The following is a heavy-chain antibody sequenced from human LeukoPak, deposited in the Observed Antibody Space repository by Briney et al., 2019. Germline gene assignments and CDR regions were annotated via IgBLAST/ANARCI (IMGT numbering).Heavy chain of an antibody. J-gene: IGHJ4*02. V-gene: IGHV4-59*12. Sequence: SETLSLTCTVSGGSLRPYYWTWIRQPPGKGLEWIGYIYYIGSTYYNPSLKSRVIISVDTSKNQFSLKLSSVTAADTAVYYCAREHVAAAGKDYWGRGTLVTVSS. CDR1: GGSLRPYY. CDR3: AREHVAAAGKDY. CDR2: IYYIGST. D-gene: IGHD6-13*01.